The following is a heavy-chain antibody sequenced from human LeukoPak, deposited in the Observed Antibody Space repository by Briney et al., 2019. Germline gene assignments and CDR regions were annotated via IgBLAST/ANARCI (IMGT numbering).Heavy chain of an antibody. V-gene: IGHV1-46*01. Sequence: ASVKVSCKASGYTFTSYYMHWVRQAPGQGLEWMGIINPSGGSTSYAQKFQGRVTMTRDTSTSTVYMELSSLRSEDTDVYYCARDYDYVWGSYRSLDYWGQGTLVTVSS. CDR1: GYTFTSYY. CDR2: INPSGGST. J-gene: IGHJ4*02. CDR3: ARDYDYVWGSYRSLDY. D-gene: IGHD3-16*02.